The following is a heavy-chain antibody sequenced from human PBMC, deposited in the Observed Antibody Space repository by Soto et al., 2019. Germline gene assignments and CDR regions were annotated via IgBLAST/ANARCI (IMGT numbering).Heavy chain of an antibody. D-gene: IGHD3-3*01. V-gene: IGHV3-7*01. Sequence: GGSLRLSCAASGFTFSSYWMSWVRQAPGKGLEWVANIKQDGSEKYYVDSVKGRFTISRDNAKNSLYLQMNSLRAEDTAVYYCARVKGDDFWSGGNYMDVWGKGTTVTVSS. CDR3: ARVKGDDFWSGGNYMDV. CDR2: IKQDGSEK. CDR1: GFTFSSYW. J-gene: IGHJ6*03.